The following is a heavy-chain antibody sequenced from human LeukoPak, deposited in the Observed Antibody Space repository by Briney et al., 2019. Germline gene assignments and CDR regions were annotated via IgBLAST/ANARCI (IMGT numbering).Heavy chain of an antibody. V-gene: IGHV4-34*01. CDR2: INHSGST. D-gene: IGHD6-19*01. J-gene: IGHJ5*02. CDR3: ARRALQQWLKNNWFDP. Sequence: SETLSLTCAVYGGSFSGYYWSWIRQPPGKGLEWIGEINHSGSTNYNPFLKSRVTISVDTSKNQFSLKLSSVTAADTAVYYCARRALQQWLKNNWFDPWGQGTLVTVSS. CDR1: GGSFSGYY.